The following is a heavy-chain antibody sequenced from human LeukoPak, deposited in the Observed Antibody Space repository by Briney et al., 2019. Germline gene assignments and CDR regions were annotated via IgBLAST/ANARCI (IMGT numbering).Heavy chain of an antibody. CDR2: IYHSGST. J-gene: IGHJ4*02. Sequence: SETLSLTCTVSGGSISSGGYYWSWIRQPPGKGLEWIGYIYHSGSTYYNPSLKSRVTVSVDRSKNQFSLKLSSVTAADTAVYYCARDSHGYGHYWGQGTLVTVSS. D-gene: IGHD5-18*01. V-gene: IGHV4-30-2*01. CDR3: ARDSHGYGHY. CDR1: GGSISSGGYY.